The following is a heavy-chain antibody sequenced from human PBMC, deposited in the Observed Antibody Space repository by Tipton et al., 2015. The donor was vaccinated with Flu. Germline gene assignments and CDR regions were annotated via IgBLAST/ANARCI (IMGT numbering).Heavy chain of an antibody. V-gene: IGHV4-59*04. J-gene: IGHJ5*02. CDR3: AGRDYSNYVSEPKNWFDP. D-gene: IGHD4-11*01. Sequence: TLSLTCTVSGGFFTSYYWNWIRQPPGKGLEWIGNIHRSGSAYYNPSLKSRVTMSVDSSKNQFSLRLTSVTAADTAVYFCAGRDYSNYVSEPKNWFDPWGQGALVTVSS. CDR1: GGFFTSYY. CDR2: IHRSGSA.